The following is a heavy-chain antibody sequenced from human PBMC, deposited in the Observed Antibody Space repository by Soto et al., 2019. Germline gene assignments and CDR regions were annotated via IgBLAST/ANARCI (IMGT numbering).Heavy chain of an antibody. CDR3: AKGGSGSYLFDY. CDR1: GFTFSIYA. V-gene: IGHV3-23*01. J-gene: IGHJ4*02. Sequence: GGSLRLSCAASGFTFSIYAMTWVRQAPGKGLQWVSVISTSGGNTYYADSVKGRFTISRDNSKRTLYLQMNNLRADDTAVYYCAKGGSGSYLFDYWGLGA. D-gene: IGHD1-26*01. CDR2: ISTSGGNT.